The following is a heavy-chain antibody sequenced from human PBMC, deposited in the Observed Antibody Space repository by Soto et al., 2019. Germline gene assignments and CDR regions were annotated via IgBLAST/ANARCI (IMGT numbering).Heavy chain of an antibody. CDR3: AKESSGYNYGFYNYFDY. V-gene: IGHV3-23*01. CDR2: ISSGGTYT. D-gene: IGHD5-18*01. Sequence: GGSLRLSCAASGFTFSNYAMTWVRQAPGKGREWVAAISSGGTYTDYADSAKGRFTLSRDNSKNMVYLQMPSLRAENPAVYNCAKESSGYNYGFYNYFDYWGQGTLVTVSS. CDR1: GFTFSNYA. J-gene: IGHJ4*02.